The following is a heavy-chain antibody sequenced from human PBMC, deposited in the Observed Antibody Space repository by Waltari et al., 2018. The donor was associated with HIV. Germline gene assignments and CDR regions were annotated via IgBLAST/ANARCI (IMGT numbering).Heavy chain of an antibody. CDR3: ARVFRGTVNYFDSRLGH. J-gene: IGHJ5*02. V-gene: IGHV1-2*02. Sequence: QVQLVQSGAEVKKPGASVKVSCKASGYTFSDYYMHWVRQAPGQGLEWMGWINPNSGGTRYAEKFQGRVTMTRDTSISTAYMERSRLRFDDTAVYYCARVFRGTVNYFDSRLGHWGQGTLVTVSS. CDR1: GYTFSDYY. CDR2: INPNSGGT. D-gene: IGHD3-22*01.